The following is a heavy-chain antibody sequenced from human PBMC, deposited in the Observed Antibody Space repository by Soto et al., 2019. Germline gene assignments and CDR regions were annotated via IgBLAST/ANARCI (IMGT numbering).Heavy chain of an antibody. V-gene: IGHV3-30-3*02. D-gene: IGHD5-18*01. CDR1: GFSLSGYS. Sequence: QVQLVESGGGVVQPGGSLRLSCTASGFSLSGYSMHWFRQAPGKGLDWVAVIQHDASTIYYADSVKGRFTISRDNSKNTLYLQMNDLTAEDTALYYCVKVGWGYSFGNGLDDWGQGTTVTVSS. J-gene: IGHJ6*02. CDR3: VKVGWGYSFGNGLDD. CDR2: IQHDASTI.